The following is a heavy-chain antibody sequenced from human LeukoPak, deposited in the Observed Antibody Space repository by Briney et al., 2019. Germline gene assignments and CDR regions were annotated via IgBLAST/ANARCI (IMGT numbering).Heavy chain of an antibody. CDR2: IWYDGSNK. D-gene: IGHD2-2*01. J-gene: IGHJ3*02. CDR3: AREANIVVVPAAILAGSGGAAFDI. CDR1: GFTFSSYG. V-gene: IGHV3-33*01. Sequence: PGRSLRLSCAASGFTFSSYGMHWVRQAPGKGLEWVAVIWYDGSNKYYADSVKGRFTISRDNSKNTLYLQMNSLRAEDTAVYYCAREANIVVVPAAILAGSGGAAFDIWGQGTMVTVSS.